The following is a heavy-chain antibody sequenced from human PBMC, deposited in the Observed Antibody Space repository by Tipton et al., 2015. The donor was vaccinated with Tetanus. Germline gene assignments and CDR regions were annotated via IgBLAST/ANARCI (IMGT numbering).Heavy chain of an antibody. J-gene: IGHJ4*02. V-gene: IGHV4-34*01. D-gene: IGHD3-3*01. CDR3: ARIQDYWSGYFDF. Sequence: TLSLTCNVYDGSFSAYYWTWIRQPPGKGLEWIGEINHTGSTNYNPSLKSRVTISMDRSENQISLKMTSVTAADTAVYYCARIQDYWSGYFDFWGQGTRVTVSP. CDR2: INHTGST. CDR1: DGSFSAYY.